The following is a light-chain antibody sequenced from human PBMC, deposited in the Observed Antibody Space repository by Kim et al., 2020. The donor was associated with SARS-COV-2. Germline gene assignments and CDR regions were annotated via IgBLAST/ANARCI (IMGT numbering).Light chain of an antibody. Sequence: DIQMTQSPSSLSASVGDTVTITCRASQTINNRLVWFQQKPGKAPKPLIHRASSLESGVPSRFSGSRSGTEFSLTISSLQPGDFASYYCQYYKSYPCTFGQGTKVEIK. CDR2: RAS. CDR3: QYYKSYPCT. V-gene: IGKV1-5*03. J-gene: IGKJ1*01. CDR1: QTINNR.